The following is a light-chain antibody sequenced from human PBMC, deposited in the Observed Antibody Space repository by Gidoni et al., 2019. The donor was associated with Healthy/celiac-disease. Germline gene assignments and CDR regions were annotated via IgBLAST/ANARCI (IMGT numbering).Light chain of an antibody. J-gene: IGKJ1*01. CDR1: QSVSSSY. CDR2: GAS. CDR3: QQYGSSRT. Sequence: EIVLTQSPGTLSLSPGERATLSCRASQSVSSSYLAWYQQNPGQAPRLLIYGASSRATCIPDRFSGSGSGTDFTLTISILEPEDFAVYYCQQYGSSRTFGQGTKVEIK. V-gene: IGKV3-20*01.